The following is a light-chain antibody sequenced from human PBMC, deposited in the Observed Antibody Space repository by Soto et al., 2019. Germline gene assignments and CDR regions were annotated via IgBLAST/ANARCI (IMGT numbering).Light chain of an antibody. J-gene: IGKJ5*01. V-gene: IGKV3-15*01. CDR3: QQYNNWPFIT. Sequence: EIPMTQSPATLSVSPGERATLSCRARQSVRGKLAWYQQKPDQSPRLLIYGASSRANGIPARFSGIESRTEFTLTICSLQSADFAVYYRQQYNNWPFITFGQGARLEI. CDR2: GAS. CDR1: QSVRGK.